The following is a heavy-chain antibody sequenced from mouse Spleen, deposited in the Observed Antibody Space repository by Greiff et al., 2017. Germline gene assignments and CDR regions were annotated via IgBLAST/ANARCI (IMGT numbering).Heavy chain of an antibody. D-gene: IGHD3-3*01. CDR1: GYTFTSYW. CDR3: ARGDFAY. J-gene: IGHJ3*01. CDR2: IDPSDSYT. Sequence: VQLQQPGAELVMPGASVKLSCKASGYTFTSYWMHWVKQRPGQGLEWIGEIDPSDSYTNYNQKFKGKATLTVDKSSSTAYMQLSSLTSEDSAVYYCARGDFAYWGQGTLVTVSA. V-gene: IGHV1-69*01.